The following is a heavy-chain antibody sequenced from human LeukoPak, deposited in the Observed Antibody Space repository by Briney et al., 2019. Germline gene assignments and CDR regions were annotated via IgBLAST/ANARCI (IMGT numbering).Heavy chain of an antibody. Sequence: GGSLRLSCAASGFTFSNAWMSWVRQAPGKGLEWVGRIKSKTGGGTTDYAAPVKGRFTISRDDSKNTLYLQMNSLKTEDTAVYYCTTGGAFDYWGQGTLVTVSS. CDR3: TTGGAFDY. D-gene: IGHD1-26*01. J-gene: IGHJ4*02. CDR1: GFTFSNAW. V-gene: IGHV3-15*01. CDR2: IKSKTGGGTT.